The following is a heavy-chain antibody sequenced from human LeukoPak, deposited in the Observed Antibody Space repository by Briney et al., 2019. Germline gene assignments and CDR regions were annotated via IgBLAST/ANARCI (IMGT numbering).Heavy chain of an antibody. Sequence: ASVNVSCKASGGTFSSYAISWVRQAPGQGLEWMGGIIPIFGTANYAQKFQGRVTITTDESTSTAYMELSSLRSEDTAVYYCVRGYSYGYGYWGQGTLVTVSS. CDR3: VRGYSYGYGY. CDR2: IIPIFGTA. D-gene: IGHD5-18*01. J-gene: IGHJ4*02. V-gene: IGHV1-69*05. CDR1: GGTFSSYA.